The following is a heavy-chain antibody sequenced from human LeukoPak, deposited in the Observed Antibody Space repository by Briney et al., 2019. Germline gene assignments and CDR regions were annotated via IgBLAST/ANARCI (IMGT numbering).Heavy chain of an antibody. Sequence: SETLSLTCTVSGGSISSYHWSWIRQPAGKGPEWIGRIYSSWSTNYNPSLKSRVTISVDTSKNQFSLKLSSVTAADTAVYYCARLFDSNSSHYFDYWGQGTLVTVSS. CDR1: GGSISSYH. D-gene: IGHD6-6*01. J-gene: IGHJ4*02. V-gene: IGHV4-4*07. CDR3: ARLFDSNSSHYFDY. CDR2: IYSSWST.